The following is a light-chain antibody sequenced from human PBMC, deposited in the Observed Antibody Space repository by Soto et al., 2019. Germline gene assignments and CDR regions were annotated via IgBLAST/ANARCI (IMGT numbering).Light chain of an antibody. CDR1: QSVNSRY. CDR2: GAS. CDR3: QQYGNSRWT. J-gene: IGKJ1*01. V-gene: IGKV3-20*01. Sequence: EIVLTQSPGTLSLSPGERATLSCRASQSVNSRYLAWYQQKPGQAPRLLISGASTRATGIPDRFSGSGSGTDFTLTISRLEPEDFAVYYCQQYGNSRWTFGQGTKVDIK.